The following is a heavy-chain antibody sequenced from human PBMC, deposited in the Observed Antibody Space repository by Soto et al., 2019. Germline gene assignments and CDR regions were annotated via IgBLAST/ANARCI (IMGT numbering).Heavy chain of an antibody. CDR3: ATFVYRVVVTATTPPNDY. CDR2: ISSSGSTI. D-gene: IGHD2-21*02. CDR1: GFTFSDYY. J-gene: IGHJ4*02. V-gene: IGHV3-11*01. Sequence: GGSLRLSCAASGFTFSDYYMSWIRQAPGKGLEWVSYISSSGSTIYYADSVKGRFTISRDNAKNSLYLQMNSLRAEDTAVYYCATFVYRVVVTATTPPNDYWGQGTLVTVSS.